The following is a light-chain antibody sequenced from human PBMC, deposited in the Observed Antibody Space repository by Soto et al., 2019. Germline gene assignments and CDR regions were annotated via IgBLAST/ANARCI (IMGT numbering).Light chain of an antibody. CDR3: QQYNNYFWA. CDR1: QNINTW. J-gene: IGKJ4*02. CDR2: KAS. Sequence: DIQMTQSPTTVSASVGDRVTITCRASQNINTWLAWYQQKPGKAPKLLILKASTLESGVPSRFSGSGSGTEFTLTISSLQPDDLATYYCQQYNNYFWAFGGGTGVEIK. V-gene: IGKV1-5*03.